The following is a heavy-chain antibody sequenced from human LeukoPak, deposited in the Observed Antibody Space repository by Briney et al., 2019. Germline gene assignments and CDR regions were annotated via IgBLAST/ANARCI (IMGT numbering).Heavy chain of an antibody. CDR3: AKDPYCSSSSCYAGQFDP. J-gene: IGHJ5*02. V-gene: IGHV3-23*01. D-gene: IGHD2-2*01. Sequence: GGSLRLSCAASGFTFSIYAMSWVRQAPGKGLEWVSAIGGSGVITYYADSVKGRFTISRDNSKNTLYLKMNTLRAEDTAVYSCAKDPYCSSSSCYAGQFDPWGQGTLVAVSS. CDR1: GFTFSIYA. CDR2: IGGSGVIT.